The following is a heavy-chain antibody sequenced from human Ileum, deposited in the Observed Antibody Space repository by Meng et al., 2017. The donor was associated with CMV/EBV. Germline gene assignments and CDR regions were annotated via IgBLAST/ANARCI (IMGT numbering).Heavy chain of an antibody. CDR3: VRDHHLIVVAGSRLDF. Sequence: YLLPWLRPAPGPGLEWVSSICGTGVLPTPPRVYYAASVQGRFTISRDNAKNSVYLHMNSLRAEDTAVYYCVRDHHLIVVAGSRLDFWGQGALVTVSS. CDR1: YL. V-gene: IGHV3-11*04. CDR2: ICGTGVLPTPPRV. D-gene: IGHD6-19*01. J-gene: IGHJ4*02.